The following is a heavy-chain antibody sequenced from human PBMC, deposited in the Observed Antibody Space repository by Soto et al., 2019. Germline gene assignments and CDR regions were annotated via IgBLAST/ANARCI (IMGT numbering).Heavy chain of an antibody. D-gene: IGHD6-13*01. Sequence: EVPLVESGGGLVQPGRSLRLSCAASGFTFDDYAMHWVRQAPGKGLEWVSGISWNSGSIGYADSVKGRFTISRDNAKNSLYLQMNSLRAEDTALYYCAKDRGAAAPNGMDVWGQGTTVTVSS. V-gene: IGHV3-9*01. J-gene: IGHJ6*02. CDR2: ISWNSGSI. CDR1: GFTFDDYA. CDR3: AKDRGAAAPNGMDV.